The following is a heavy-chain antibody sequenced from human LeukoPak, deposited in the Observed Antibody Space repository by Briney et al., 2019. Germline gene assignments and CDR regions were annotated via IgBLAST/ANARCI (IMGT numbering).Heavy chain of an antibody. D-gene: IGHD3-10*01. CDR1: GFTFSDYY. J-gene: IGHJ6*03. CDR3: ASRSGSYFYYYYMDV. CDR2: ISSSGSTI. V-gene: IGHV3-11*04. Sequence: GGSLRLSCAASGFTFSDYYMNWVRQAPGKGLEWVSYISSSGSTIYYADSVKGRFTISRDNAKNSLYLQMNSLRAEDTAVYYCASRSGSYFYYYYMDVWGKGTTVTISS.